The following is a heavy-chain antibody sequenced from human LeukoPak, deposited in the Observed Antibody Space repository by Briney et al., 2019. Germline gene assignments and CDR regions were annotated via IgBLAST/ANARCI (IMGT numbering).Heavy chain of an antibody. D-gene: IGHD4-23*01. CDR2: INANSGTR. V-gene: IGHV3-23*01. Sequence: GGSLRLSCEASGFAFSFFAMSWLRQPPGKGLEWVSTINANSGTRSYAASVRGRFTISRDNAKNTLFLQMNSVRAEDTAVYYCARDKYGGNSNAFDIWGQGTLVAVSS. CDR3: ARDKYGGNSNAFDI. J-gene: IGHJ3*02. CDR1: GFAFSFFA.